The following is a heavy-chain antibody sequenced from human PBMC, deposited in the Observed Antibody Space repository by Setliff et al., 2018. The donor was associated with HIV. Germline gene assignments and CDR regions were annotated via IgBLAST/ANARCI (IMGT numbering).Heavy chain of an antibody. V-gene: IGHV5-51*01. D-gene: IGHD6-13*01. CDR1: DYTFTTYW. Sequence: PGESLKISCKAVDYTFTTYWIGWVGQMPGEGLEWMGIIYPEDSNIKYNPSFQNQVTISADKSISTAYLQVHNLKASDTATYYCARRDGRSMNAFEIWGPGTMVTVSS. CDR3: ARRDGRSMNAFEI. CDR2: IYPEDSNI. J-gene: IGHJ3*02.